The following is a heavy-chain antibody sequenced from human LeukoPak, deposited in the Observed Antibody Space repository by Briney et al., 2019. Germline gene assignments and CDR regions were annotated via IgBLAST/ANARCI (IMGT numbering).Heavy chain of an antibody. D-gene: IGHD3-10*01. Sequence: SETQSLTCTVSGGSISSDYWSWIRQPPGKGLEWIGNIYYSGSTNYNPSLKSRVTISVDTSKNQFSLKLSSVTAADTAVYYCARDYYDSGSSALWGQGTLVTVSS. J-gene: IGHJ4*02. V-gene: IGHV4-59*01. CDR2: IYYSGST. CDR3: ARDYYDSGSSAL. CDR1: GGSISSDY.